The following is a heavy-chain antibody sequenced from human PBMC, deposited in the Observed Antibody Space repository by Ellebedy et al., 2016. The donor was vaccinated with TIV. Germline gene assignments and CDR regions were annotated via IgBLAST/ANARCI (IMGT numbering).Heavy chain of an antibody. CDR2: FYYSGST. J-gene: IGHJ6*02. CDR1: GGSISSGDYY. Sequence: MPSETLSLTCTVSGGSISSGDYYWSWILQPPGKGLEWIGSFYYSGSTYYNPSLKSRVTISVDTSKNQFSLKLSSVTAADTAVFYCAREISYYYGMDVWGQGTTVTVSS. D-gene: IGHD3-3*01. V-gene: IGHV4-30-4*01. CDR3: AREISYYYGMDV.